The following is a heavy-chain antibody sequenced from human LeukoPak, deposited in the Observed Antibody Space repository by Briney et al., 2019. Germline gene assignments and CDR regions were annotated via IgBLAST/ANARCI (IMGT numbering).Heavy chain of an antibody. J-gene: IGHJ6*03. Sequence: SVKVSCKASGGTFSSYAISWVRQAPGQGLGWMGGIIPIFGTANYAQKFQGRVTITADESTSTAYMELSSLRSEDTAVYYCVMGNYYDSSGYDSLYYYYYMDVWGKGTTVTISS. CDR2: IIPIFGTA. V-gene: IGHV1-69*13. D-gene: IGHD3-22*01. CDR1: GGTFSSYA. CDR3: VMGNYYDSSGYDSLYYYYYMDV.